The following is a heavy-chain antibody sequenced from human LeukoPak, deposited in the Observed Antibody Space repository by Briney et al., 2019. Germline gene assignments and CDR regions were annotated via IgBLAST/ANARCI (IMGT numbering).Heavy chain of an antibody. CDR3: TRVVAAAGPGLYYYYYGMDV. J-gene: IGHJ6*02. D-gene: IGHD6-13*01. V-gene: IGHV3-49*04. CDR1: GFTFGDYA. Sequence: GSLRLSCTASGFTFGDYAMSWVRQAPGKGLEWVGFIRSKAYGGTTEYAASVKGRFTISRDDSKSIAYLQMNSLKTEDTAVYYCTRVVAAAGPGLYYYYYGMDVWGQGTTVTVSS. CDR2: IRSKAYGGTT.